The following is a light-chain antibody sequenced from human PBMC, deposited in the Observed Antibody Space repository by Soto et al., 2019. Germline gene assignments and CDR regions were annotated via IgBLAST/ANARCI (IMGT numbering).Light chain of an antibody. Sequence: DIPMAQSPSTLSAFVGDRVTITCRASQSISTWLAWYQQKPGKAPKLLIYKASNLESGVPSRFSGSGSGTEFTLTINSLQPDDFATYYCQQYNTYWTFGQGTKVEIK. V-gene: IGKV1-5*03. J-gene: IGKJ1*01. CDR3: QQYNTYWT. CDR2: KAS. CDR1: QSISTW.